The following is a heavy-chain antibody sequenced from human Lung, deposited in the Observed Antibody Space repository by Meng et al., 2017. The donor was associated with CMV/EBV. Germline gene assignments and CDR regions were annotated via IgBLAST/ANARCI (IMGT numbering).Heavy chain of an antibody. Sequence: KARRRTFSTHATNRGRQAPGQGLEWLGTCIPMVATAIYRQKFLGRVTMTADESTTTAHMEISGLTPEDTAVYYCATDGPGGGSYCLYWGQGTLVTVSS. CDR2: CIPMVATA. V-gene: IGHV1-69*11. D-gene: IGHD3-10*01. CDR3: ATDGPGGGSYCLY. J-gene: IGHJ4*02. CDR1: RRTFSTHA.